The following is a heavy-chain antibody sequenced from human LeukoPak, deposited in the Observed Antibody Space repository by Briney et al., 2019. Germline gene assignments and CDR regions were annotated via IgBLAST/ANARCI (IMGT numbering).Heavy chain of an antibody. CDR1: GGSFSGYY. D-gene: IGHD6-13*01. Sequence: SETLSLTCAVYGGSFSGYYWSWIRQPPGKGLEWIGEINHSGSTNYNPSLKSRVTISVDTSKNQFSLKLSSVTAADTAVYCCARGLVGYSSSWYLNWFDPWGQGTLVTVSS. CDR2: INHSGST. J-gene: IGHJ5*02. CDR3: ARGLVGYSSSWYLNWFDP. V-gene: IGHV4-34*01.